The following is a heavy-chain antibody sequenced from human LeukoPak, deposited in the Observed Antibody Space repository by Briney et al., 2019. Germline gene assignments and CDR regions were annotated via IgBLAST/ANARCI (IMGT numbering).Heavy chain of an antibody. V-gene: IGHV3-21*01. D-gene: IGHD5-24*01. Sequence: GGSLRLSCAASGFTFSSYNMNWVRQAPGKGLEWVSYISSSSSYIYYADSVRGRFTISRDNAKNSLYLQMNSLRAEDTAVYYCARGRDGSQSPIDDWGQGTLVTVSS. CDR1: GFTFSSYN. J-gene: IGHJ4*02. CDR3: ARGRDGSQSPIDD. CDR2: ISSSSSYI.